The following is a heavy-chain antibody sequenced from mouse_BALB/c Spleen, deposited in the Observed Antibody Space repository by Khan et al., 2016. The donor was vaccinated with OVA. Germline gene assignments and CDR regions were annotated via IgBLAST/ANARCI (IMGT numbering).Heavy chain of an antibody. V-gene: IGHV1S135*01. CDR1: GYSFTSYY. J-gene: IGHJ3*01. CDR2: IDPFSGGT. CDR3: ARHGYDARFTY. D-gene: IGHD2-2*01. Sequence: LQQSGPELMKPGASVKISCTASGYSFTSYYIHWVMQSPGKSLEWIGYIDPFSGGTTYNQKFKGKATLTVDKSSSTAYIHLSSLTSEDSAVYYCARHGYDARFTYWGQGTVVTVSA.